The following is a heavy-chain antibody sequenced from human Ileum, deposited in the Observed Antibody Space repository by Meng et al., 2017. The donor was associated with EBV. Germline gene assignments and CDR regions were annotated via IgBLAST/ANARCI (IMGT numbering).Heavy chain of an antibody. V-gene: IGHV4-4*02. CDR2: IHHSGTT. Sequence: QWRREGSGPRLVRPSGNLSLTCAGSGYSISSNNWWSWARQSPGEGLEWIAEIHHSGTTTYNPSLKVRVTISVDKSENHFSLKLTSVTAADTAVYYCARGSDYVWGIWGQGTLVTVSS. CDR3: ARGSDYVWGI. J-gene: IGHJ4*02. D-gene: IGHD3-16*01. CDR1: GYSISSNNW.